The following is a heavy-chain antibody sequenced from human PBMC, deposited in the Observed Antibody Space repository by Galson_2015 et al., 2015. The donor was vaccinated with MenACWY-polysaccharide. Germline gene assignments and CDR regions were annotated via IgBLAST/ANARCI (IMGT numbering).Heavy chain of an antibody. J-gene: IGHJ5*02. Sequence: LRLSCAVSGITFRNYGMSWVRQTPGKGLEWVSGISGGGGSTYYADSVKGRFTISRDDSKNTLYLQMNSLRADDTAVYYCALREATVTTISASNWFDPWGPGTLVTVSS. V-gene: IGHV3-23*01. D-gene: IGHD4-17*01. CDR1: GITFRNYG. CDR3: ALREATVTTISASNWFDP. CDR2: ISGGGGST.